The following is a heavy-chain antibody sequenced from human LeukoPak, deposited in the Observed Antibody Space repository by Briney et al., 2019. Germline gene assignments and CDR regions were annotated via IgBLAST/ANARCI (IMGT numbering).Heavy chain of an antibody. J-gene: IGHJ3*02. CDR3: ARGGAYYYDSSGYQGASDI. CDR1: GYSISSGYY. D-gene: IGHD3-22*01. Sequence: PSETLSLTCAVSGYSISSGYYWGWIRQPPGKGLEWIGSIYHSGSTYYNPSLKSRVTISVDTSKNQFSLQLSSLTAADTAVYYCARGGAYYYDSSGYQGASDIWGQGTMVTVSS. CDR2: IYHSGST. V-gene: IGHV4-38-2*01.